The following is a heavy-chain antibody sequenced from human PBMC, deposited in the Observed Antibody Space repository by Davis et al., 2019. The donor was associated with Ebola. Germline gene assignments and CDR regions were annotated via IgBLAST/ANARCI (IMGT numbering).Heavy chain of an antibody. CDR2: IYSSGST. CDR3: AMPVSPGYSYGYYYYDMDV. Sequence: MPSETLSFTCTVSGGSISSSSYYWGWIRQPPGKGLEWIGSIYSSGSTYYNPSLESRVTISVDTSKNQLSLKLTSVTAADTAVYYCAMPVSPGYSYGYYYYDMDVWGQGTTVTVSS. J-gene: IGHJ6*02. D-gene: IGHD5-18*01. CDR1: GGSISSSSYY. V-gene: IGHV4-39*01.